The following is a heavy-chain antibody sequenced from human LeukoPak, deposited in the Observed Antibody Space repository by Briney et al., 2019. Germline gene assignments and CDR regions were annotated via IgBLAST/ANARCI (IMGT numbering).Heavy chain of an antibody. CDR3: ASLPDDPYYYYGMDV. CDR1: GFTFDDCA. D-gene: IGHD1-1*01. CDR2: ISWNSGSI. V-gene: IGHV3-9*01. Sequence: GGSLRLSCAASGFTFDDCAMHWVRQAPGKGLEWVSGISWNSGSIGYADSVKGRFTISRDNAKNSLYLQMNSLRAEDTAVYYCASLPDDPYYYYGMDVWGQGTTVTVSS. J-gene: IGHJ6*02.